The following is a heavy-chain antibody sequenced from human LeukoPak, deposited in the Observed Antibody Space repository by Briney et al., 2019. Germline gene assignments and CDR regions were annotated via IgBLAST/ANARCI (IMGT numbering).Heavy chain of an antibody. V-gene: IGHV3-30*18. D-gene: IGHD5-24*01. CDR3: AKEGRRLQLGGAFDI. Sequence: GRSLRLSCAVSGFTFSSYDMHWGRQAPGKGLEWVSVISSDENNKYYADSVKGRFTISRDNSKNTLYLQMSTLRPEDTAVYYCAKEGRRLQLGGAFDIWGQGTMVTVSS. J-gene: IGHJ3*02. CDR2: ISSDENNK. CDR1: GFTFSSYD.